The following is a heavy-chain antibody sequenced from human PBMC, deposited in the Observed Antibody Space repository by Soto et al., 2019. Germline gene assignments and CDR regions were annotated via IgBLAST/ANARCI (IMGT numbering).Heavy chain of an antibody. J-gene: IGHJ6*02. CDR3: ANQNGGMDV. CDR2: ISYDGSNK. Sequence: GGSLRLSCAASGFTFSSYGMHWVRQAPGKGLEWVAVISYDGSNKYYADSVKGRFTISRDNSKNTLYLQMNSLRAEDTAVYYCANQNGGMDVWGQGTTVTVSS. V-gene: IGHV3-30*18. CDR1: GFTFSSYG.